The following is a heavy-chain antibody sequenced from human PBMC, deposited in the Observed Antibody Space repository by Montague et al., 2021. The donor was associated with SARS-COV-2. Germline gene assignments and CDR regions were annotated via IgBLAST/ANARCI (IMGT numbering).Heavy chain of an antibody. J-gene: IGHJ2*01. D-gene: IGHD3-10*01. CDR2: XDWDDDK. CDR1: GFSLSTSGIC. Sequence: PALVKPTQTLTLTCTFSGFSLSTSGICVNWIRQPPGKALEWLARXDWDDDKYYSTSLKTRLTISKDTSKNQVVLTMTNMDPVDTATYYCARTYGSGRGFDLWGRGTLVTVSS. V-gene: IGHV2-70*11. CDR3: ARTYGSGRGFDL.